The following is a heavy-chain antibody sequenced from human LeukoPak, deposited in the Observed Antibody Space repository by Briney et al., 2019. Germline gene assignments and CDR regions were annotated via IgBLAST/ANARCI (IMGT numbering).Heavy chain of an antibody. CDR1: GGSISSYY. CDR2: IYYSGST. J-gene: IGHJ3*02. D-gene: IGHD6-19*01. Sequence: KTSETLSLTCTVSGGSISSYYWSWIRQPPGKGLEWIGYIYYSGSTNYNPSLKSRVTISVDTSKNQFSLKLSSVTAADTAVYYCARVLPAGYSSGWYSTPGAFDIWGQGTMVTVSS. CDR3: ARVLPAGYSSGWYSTPGAFDI. V-gene: IGHV4-59*01.